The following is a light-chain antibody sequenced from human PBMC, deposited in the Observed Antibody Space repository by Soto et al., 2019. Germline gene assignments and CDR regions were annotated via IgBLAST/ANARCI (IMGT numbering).Light chain of an antibody. CDR2: EVS. J-gene: IGLJ1*01. CDR3: SSYAGRNYV. CDR1: SSDFGYYNY. Sequence: QSALTQPHSASGSPGQSVTISCTGTSSDFGYYNYVSWYQQHPGRAPKLIIYEVSERPSGVPDRFSGSKSGNTASLTVSGLQAEDEADYYCSSYAGRNYVFGAGTKVTVL. V-gene: IGLV2-8*01.